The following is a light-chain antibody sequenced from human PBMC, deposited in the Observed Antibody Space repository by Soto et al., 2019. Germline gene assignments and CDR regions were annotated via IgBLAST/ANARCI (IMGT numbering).Light chain of an antibody. Sequence: DIQLTQSPSFLSASVGDRVTITCRASQGISSYLAWYQQKPGKAPKLLIYAASTLQSGVPSRFRGSGSRTEFTLTISRLQPEDFATYYCQHLDSYSTFGQGTRLEIK. V-gene: IGKV1-9*01. CDR1: QGISSY. J-gene: IGKJ5*01. CDR3: QHLDSYST. CDR2: AAS.